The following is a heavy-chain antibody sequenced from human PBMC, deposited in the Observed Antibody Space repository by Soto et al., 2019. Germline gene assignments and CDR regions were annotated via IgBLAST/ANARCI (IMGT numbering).Heavy chain of an antibody. CDR3: AREMAGLGGEYDY. J-gene: IGHJ4*02. D-gene: IGHD3-16*01. V-gene: IGHV1-18*01. Sequence: QVQLVQSGAEVKNPGASVKVSCKTSGYTCTKYGVGGVRQAPGQGLEWMGWISGSSGNANYAEKVQGRITLTTDTSTSTAYIELRSLRSDDTAVYYCAREMAGLGGEYDYWGQGTLVTVSS. CDR2: ISGSSGNA. CDR1: GYTCTKYG.